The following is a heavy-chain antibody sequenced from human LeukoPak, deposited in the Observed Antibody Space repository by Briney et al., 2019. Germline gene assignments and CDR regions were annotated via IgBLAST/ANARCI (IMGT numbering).Heavy chain of an antibody. D-gene: IGHD3-22*01. J-gene: IGHJ4*02. CDR3: ARDYYDSSGYY. CDR2: ISSSSSYT. CDR1: GVTFSSYS. Sequence: PGGSLRLSCAASGVTFSSYSMNWVRQAPGKGLEWVSSISSSSSYTYYADSVKGRFTISRDNAKNSLYLQMNSLRAEDTAVYYCARDYYDSSGYYWGQGTLVTVSS. V-gene: IGHV3-21*01.